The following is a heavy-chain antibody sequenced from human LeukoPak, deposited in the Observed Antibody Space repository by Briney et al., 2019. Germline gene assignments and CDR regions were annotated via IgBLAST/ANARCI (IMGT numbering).Heavy chain of an antibody. CDR1: GGSISSYY. V-gene: IGHV4-4*07. J-gene: IGHJ4*02. CDR3: ARDRWGSSGYFTYFDS. CDR2: IYTSGST. Sequence: PSETLSLTCTVSGGSISSYYCSWIRQPAGKVLEWIGRIYTSGSTNYNPSLKSRVTMSVDTSKNQFSLKLSSVTAADTAVYYCARDRWGSSGYFTYFDSWGQGTLVTVSS. D-gene: IGHD3-22*01.